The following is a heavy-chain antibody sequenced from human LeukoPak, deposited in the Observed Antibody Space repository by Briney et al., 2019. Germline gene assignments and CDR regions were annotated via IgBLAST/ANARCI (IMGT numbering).Heavy chain of an antibody. D-gene: IGHD3-10*01. Sequence: SETLSLTCTVSGVSISSYYWSWIRQPPGKGLEWIGYIYYSGSTNYNPSLKSRVAISIDTSKNQFSLKLSSVTAADTAVYYCARAGYYYGSGTSPFDYWGQGTLVTVSS. CDR2: IYYSGST. J-gene: IGHJ4*02. CDR3: ARAGYYYGSGTSPFDY. V-gene: IGHV4-59*01. CDR1: GVSISSYY.